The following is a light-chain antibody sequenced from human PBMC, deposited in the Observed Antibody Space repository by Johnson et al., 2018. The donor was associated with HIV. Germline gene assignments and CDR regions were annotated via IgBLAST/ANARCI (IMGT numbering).Light chain of an antibody. J-gene: IGLJ1*01. CDR1: SSNIGNNY. CDR2: ENN. CDR3: GTWDNSLGTGGV. V-gene: IGLV1-51*02. Sequence: SVLTQPPSVSAAPGQKVTISCSGSSSNIGNNYVSWYQQLPGTAPKLLIYENNKRPSGIPDRFSGSKSGTSATLGITGLQTGDEADYYCGTWDNSLGTGGVFGTGTKVTVL.